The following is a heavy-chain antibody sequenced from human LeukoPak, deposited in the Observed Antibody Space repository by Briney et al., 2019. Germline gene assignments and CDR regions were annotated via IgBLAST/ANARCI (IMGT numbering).Heavy chain of an antibody. D-gene: IGHD3-16*02. J-gene: IGHJ6*03. CDR3: ARHIGGRYYYYYMDV. CDR1: GGSISSSSYY. Sequence: SETLSLTCTVSGGSISSSSYYWGWVRQPPGKGLEWIGSIYYSGSTYYNPSLKSRVTISVDTSKNQFSLKLSSVTAADTAVYYCARHIGGRYYYYYMDVWGKGTTVTISS. CDR2: IYYSGST. V-gene: IGHV4-39*01.